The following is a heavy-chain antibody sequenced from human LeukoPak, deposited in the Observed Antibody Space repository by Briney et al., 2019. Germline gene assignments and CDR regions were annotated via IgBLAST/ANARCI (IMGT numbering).Heavy chain of an antibody. J-gene: IGHJ4*02. CDR2: IIPILGIA. CDR1: GGTFSSYA. V-gene: IGHV1-69*04. Sequence: SVEVSCKASGGTFSSYAISWVRQAPGQGLEWMGRIIPILGIANYAQKLQGRVTMTTDTSTSTAYMELRSLRSDDTAVYYCARGTAGSGSPRDYWGQGTLVTVSS. CDR3: ARGTAGSGSPRDY. D-gene: IGHD1-26*01.